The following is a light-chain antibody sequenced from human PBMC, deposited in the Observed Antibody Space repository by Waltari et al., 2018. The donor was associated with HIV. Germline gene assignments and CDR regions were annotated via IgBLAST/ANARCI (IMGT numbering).Light chain of an antibody. CDR3: CSYAGSSTFVV. CDR2: EVS. Sequence: QSALTQPASVSGSPGQSITISCTGTRSDVGSYYLVSWYQQHPGKAPKLMIYEVSKRPSVVSNRFSGSKSVNTASLTISGLQAEDEADYYCCSYAGSSTFVVFGGGTKLTVL. J-gene: IGLJ2*01. V-gene: IGLV2-23*02. CDR1: RSDVGSYYL.